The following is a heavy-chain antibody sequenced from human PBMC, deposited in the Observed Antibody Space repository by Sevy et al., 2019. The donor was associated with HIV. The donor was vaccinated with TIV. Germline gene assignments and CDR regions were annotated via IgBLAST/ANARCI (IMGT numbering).Heavy chain of an antibody. D-gene: IGHD3-9*01. CDR1: GGSISSGSYY. CDR2: IYTSGST. V-gene: IGHV4-61*02. J-gene: IGHJ6*03. Sequence: SETLSLTCTVSGGSISSGSYYWSWIRQPAGKGLEWIGRIYTSGSTNYNPSLKSRVTISVDTSKNQFSLKLSFVTAAETAVYYCARAVMDDILTGYYGAMDVWGKGTTVTVSS. CDR3: ARAVMDDILTGYYGAMDV.